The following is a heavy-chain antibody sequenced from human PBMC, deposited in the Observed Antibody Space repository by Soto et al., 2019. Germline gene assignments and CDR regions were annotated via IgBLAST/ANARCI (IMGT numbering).Heavy chain of an antibody. Sequence: EVQLVESGGGLVQPGGSLRLSCAASGFTVSNNYMIWFRLPPGKGLECVSLIYSGCTTYYADSVKGRFTISRDNSKNTLELQMNSLRVEDTAVYYCAGNGWGMATVGMWGPGTLVTVSS. CDR2: IYSGCTT. D-gene: IGHD4-4*01. CDR3: AGNGWGMATVGM. J-gene: IGHJ4*02. CDR1: GFTVSNNY. V-gene: IGHV3-53*01.